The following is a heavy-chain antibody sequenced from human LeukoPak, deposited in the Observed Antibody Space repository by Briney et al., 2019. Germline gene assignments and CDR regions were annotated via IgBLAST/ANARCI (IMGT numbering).Heavy chain of an antibody. CDR1: GFTFSSYW. D-gene: IGHD1-26*01. J-gene: IGHJ3*02. CDR3: ARDLGSYSVGDAYDI. CDR2: INTDGSST. V-gene: IGHV3-74*01. Sequence: GGSLRLSCAASGFTFSSYWTHWVRQAPGKGLVWVSRINTDGSSTSYADSVKGRFTISRDNAKNTLYLQMNSLRAEDTAVYYCARDLGSYSVGDAYDIWGQGTMVTVSS.